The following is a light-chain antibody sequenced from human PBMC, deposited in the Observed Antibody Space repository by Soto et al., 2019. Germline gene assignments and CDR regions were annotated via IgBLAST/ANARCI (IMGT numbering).Light chain of an antibody. J-gene: IGLJ1*01. CDR3: AAWDETQSACV. CDR2: YNN. Sequence: QSVLTQPPSASGTAGQVVTISCSGGDSNIGSNSVYWYQHLPRMAPKLLIYYNNQQPSGVPDRFSGSRSGTSASLAIVGPRSEDEAVYYCAAWDETQSACVVGNGTKVTGL. V-gene: IGLV1-47*02. CDR1: DSNIGSNS.